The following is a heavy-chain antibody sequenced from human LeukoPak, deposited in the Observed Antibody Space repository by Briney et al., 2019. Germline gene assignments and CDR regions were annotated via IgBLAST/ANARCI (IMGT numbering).Heavy chain of an antibody. J-gene: IGHJ5*02. CDR3: ARVAEPTRWFDP. D-gene: IGHD1-14*01. V-gene: IGHV1-3*01. CDR1: GYTFTSYA. CDR2: INAGNGNT. Sequence: ASVKVSCKASGYTFTSYAMHWVRQAPGQRLEWMGWINAGNGNTKYSQKFQGRVTITRDTSASTAYMELSSLRSEDTAVYYCARVAEPTRWFDPWGQGTLVTVSS.